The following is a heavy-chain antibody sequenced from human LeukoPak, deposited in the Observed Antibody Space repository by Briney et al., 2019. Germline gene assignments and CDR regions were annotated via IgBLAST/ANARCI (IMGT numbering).Heavy chain of an antibody. D-gene: IGHD2-15*01. CDR2: ISSSGSTI. CDR1: GFTFSDYY. V-gene: IGHV3-11*01. Sequence: AGGSLRLSCAASGFTFSDYYMSWIRQAPGKGLEWVSYISSSGSTIYYADSVKGRFTISRDNSKNTLYLQMNSLRADDTAVYYCAKYADSLFSDYWGQGTLVTVSS. CDR3: AKYADSLFSDY. J-gene: IGHJ4*02.